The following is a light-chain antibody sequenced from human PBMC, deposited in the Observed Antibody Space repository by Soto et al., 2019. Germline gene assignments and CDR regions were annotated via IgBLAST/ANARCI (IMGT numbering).Light chain of an antibody. CDR1: QSIGKY. V-gene: IGKV1-39*02. CDR2: AAS. CDR3: QQYGSSPF. Sequence: VTITCRASQSIGKYLSWFQQTPGNAPKLLIYAASGLQSGVPSRFSGSGSRTDFTITISRLEPEDSAVYYCQQYGSSPFFGGGTKVDIK. J-gene: IGKJ4*01.